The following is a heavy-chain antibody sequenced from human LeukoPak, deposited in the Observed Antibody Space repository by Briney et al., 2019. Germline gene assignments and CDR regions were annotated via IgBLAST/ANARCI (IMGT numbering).Heavy chain of an antibody. CDR1: GGSFSGYY. Sequence: SETLSLTCAVYGGSFSGYYWSWIRQPPGKGLDWIGEINHSGSTNYNPSLKSRVTISVDTSKNQFSLKLSSVTAADTAVYYCAKDLTTVATPYYYYYMDVWGKGTTVTVSS. CDR3: AKDLTTVATPYYYYYMDV. J-gene: IGHJ6*03. V-gene: IGHV4-34*01. D-gene: IGHD4-23*01. CDR2: INHSGST.